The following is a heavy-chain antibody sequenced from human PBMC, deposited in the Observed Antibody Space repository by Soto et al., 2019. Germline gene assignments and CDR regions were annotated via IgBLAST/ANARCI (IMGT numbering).Heavy chain of an antibody. CDR3: AKDPGIAVAQPPEYFQH. Sequence: GGSLRLSCAASGFTFSSYGMHWVRQAPGKGLEWVAVISYDGSNKYYADSVKGRFTISRDNSKNTLYLQMNSLRAEDTAVYYCAKDPGIAVAQPPEYFQHWGQGTLVTVSS. D-gene: IGHD6-19*01. CDR1: GFTFSSYG. CDR2: ISYDGSNK. J-gene: IGHJ1*01. V-gene: IGHV3-30*18.